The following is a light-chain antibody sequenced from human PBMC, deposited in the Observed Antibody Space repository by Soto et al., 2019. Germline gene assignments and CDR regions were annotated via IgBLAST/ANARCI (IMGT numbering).Light chain of an antibody. CDR2: GSS. CDR1: QSVSSNY. J-gene: IGKJ2*01. Sequence: EIVLTQSPDTLSLSPGERATLSCRASQSVSSNYVAWYQQKPGQAPRLLTHGSSSRATGVPYRFSGRGSGTTFTLVISRLEPEDFAVYYCQQYGTSPFTFGQGTKVEI. V-gene: IGKV3-20*01. CDR3: QQYGTSPFT.